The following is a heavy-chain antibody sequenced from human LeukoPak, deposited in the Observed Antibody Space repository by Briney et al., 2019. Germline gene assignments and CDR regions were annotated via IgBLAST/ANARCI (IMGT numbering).Heavy chain of an antibody. D-gene: IGHD6-19*01. CDR3: ARDRGGSSGFYYFDY. Sequence: PSETLSLTCTVSGFSISSGYHWGWIRQPPGKGLEWIGTIYHSGSTYYNPSLKSRVTISVDTSKNQFSLKLSSVTAADTAVYYCARDRGGSSGFYYFDYWGQGTLVTVSS. V-gene: IGHV4-38-2*02. CDR1: GFSISSGYH. J-gene: IGHJ4*02. CDR2: IYHSGST.